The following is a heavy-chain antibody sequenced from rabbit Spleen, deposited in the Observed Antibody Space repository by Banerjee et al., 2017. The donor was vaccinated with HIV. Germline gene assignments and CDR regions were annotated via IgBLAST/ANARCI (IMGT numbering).Heavy chain of an antibody. J-gene: IGHJ3*01. D-gene: IGHD4-1*01. CDR3: ARAIVPWLGLTRLDL. Sequence: QEQLEESGGGLVKPEGFLTLTCKASGVSFNDKDVMCWVRQAPGKGLEWIAWIDAGSSSSTYCASWAKGRFTISKTSSTTVTLQMTSLTAADTATYFCARAIVPWLGLTRLDLWGQGTLVPVS. V-gene: IGHV1S45*01. CDR1: GVSFNDKDV. CDR2: IDAGSSSST.